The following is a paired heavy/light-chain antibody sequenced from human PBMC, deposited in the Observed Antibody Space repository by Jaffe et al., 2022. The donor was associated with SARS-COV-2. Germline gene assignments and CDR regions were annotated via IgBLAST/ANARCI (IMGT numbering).Heavy chain of an antibody. CDR2: INPGASES. Sequence: EVQLVESGGDLVQPGGSLRLSCAASGFSFSNSWMGWVRQAAGKGLEWVANINPGASESYYVDSVKGRFTISRDNAKNTLYLLMNSLRGDDTAVYYCARVGRAAGDFDSWGQGALVTVSS. CDR1: GFSFSNSW. J-gene: IGHJ4*02. V-gene: IGHV3-7*03. D-gene: IGHD6-13*01. CDR3: ARVGRAAGDFDS.
Light chain of an antibody. CDR2: KAS. Sequence: DIQMTQSPSTLSASVGDSVTITCRASQSISTWLAWYQQKPGKAPNLLIYKASSLESGVSSRFSGSGSGTEFTLIISSLQPDDFAIYYCQQYNVYPVTFGQGTRLEIK. V-gene: IGKV1-5*03. CDR3: QQYNVYPVT. J-gene: IGKJ5*01. CDR1: QSISTW.